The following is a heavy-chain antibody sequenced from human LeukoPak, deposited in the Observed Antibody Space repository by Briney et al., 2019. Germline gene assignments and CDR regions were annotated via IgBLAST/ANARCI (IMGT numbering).Heavy chain of an antibody. D-gene: IGHD4-17*01. CDR2: IWYYVSNK. J-gene: IGHJ4*02. CDR3: ARDAGAVPN. V-gene: IGHV3-33*01. CDR1: VFTVSSYG. Sequence: PGGSLTLSCAASVFTVSSYGMHWVRQAPGNGLECVAVIWYYVSNKYYADSVKGRFTISRDNSQNTLHLKLNSLRAEDTAAYYCARDAGAVPNWGQGTLVTVSS.